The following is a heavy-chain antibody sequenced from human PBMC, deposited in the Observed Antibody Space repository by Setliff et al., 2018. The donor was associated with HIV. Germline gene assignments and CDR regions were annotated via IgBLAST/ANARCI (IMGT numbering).Heavy chain of an antibody. CDR2: INPSGGST. CDR3: ARDRGGAAREYYFDY. Sequence: ASVKVSCKASGYTFTSYYMHWVQQAPGQGLEWMGIINPSGGSTSYAQKFQGRVTMTRDTSTSTVYMELSSLRSEDTAVYYCARDRGGAAREYYFDYWGQGTLVTVSS. D-gene: IGHD6-6*01. CDR1: GYTFTSYY. V-gene: IGHV1-46*01. J-gene: IGHJ4*02.